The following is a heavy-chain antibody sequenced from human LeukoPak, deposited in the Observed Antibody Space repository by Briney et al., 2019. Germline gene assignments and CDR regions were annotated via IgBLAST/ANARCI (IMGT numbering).Heavy chain of an antibody. D-gene: IGHD6-19*01. Sequence: PGGSLRLSCAASGFTFSNYAVSWVRQAPGKGLEWVSVITISGGGPYYADSVEGRFTISRDNSKNTLYLQMNSLRPEDTAVYYCAKGRWLVDYWGQGTLVTVSS. CDR1: GFTFSNYA. CDR3: AKGRWLVDY. V-gene: IGHV3-23*01. J-gene: IGHJ4*02. CDR2: ITISGGGP.